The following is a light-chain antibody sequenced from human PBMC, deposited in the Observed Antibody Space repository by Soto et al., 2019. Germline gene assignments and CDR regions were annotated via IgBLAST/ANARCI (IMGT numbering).Light chain of an antibody. CDR3: SSYTSSSTYV. J-gene: IGLJ1*01. CDR2: DVS. Sequence: QSVLTQPASVSGSLGQPITIPCTGPSSDVGGYNYVSWYQQHPGKAPKLMIYDVSNRPSGVSNRFSGSKSGNTASLTISGLQAEDEADYYCSSYTSSSTYVFGTGTKVTVL. V-gene: IGLV2-14*01. CDR1: SSDVGGYNY.